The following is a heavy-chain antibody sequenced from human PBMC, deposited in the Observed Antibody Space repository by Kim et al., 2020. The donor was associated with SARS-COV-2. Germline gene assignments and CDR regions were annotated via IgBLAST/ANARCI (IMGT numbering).Heavy chain of an antibody. V-gene: IGHV5-51*01. D-gene: IGHD3-10*01. Sequence: SPSFQGQVTLSADKSISTAYLQWSSLKASDTAMYYCARLRDYYGSGRFDPWGQGTLVTVSS. J-gene: IGHJ5*02. CDR3: ARLRDYYGSGRFDP.